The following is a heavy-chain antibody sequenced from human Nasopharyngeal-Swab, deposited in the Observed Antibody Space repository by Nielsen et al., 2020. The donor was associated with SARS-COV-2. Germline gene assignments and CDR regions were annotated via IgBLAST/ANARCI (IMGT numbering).Heavy chain of an antibody. CDR3: ASEGYDFWSGYPRTGLYYMDV. Sequence: ASVKVSCKASGYTFTSYAMHWVRQAPGQRLEWMGWINAGNGNTKYSQKFQGRVTITRDTSASTAYMELSSLRSEDTAVYYCASEGYDFWSGYPRTGLYYMDVWGKGTTVTVSS. V-gene: IGHV1-3*01. CDR1: GYTFTSYA. D-gene: IGHD3-3*01. CDR2: INAGNGNT. J-gene: IGHJ6*03.